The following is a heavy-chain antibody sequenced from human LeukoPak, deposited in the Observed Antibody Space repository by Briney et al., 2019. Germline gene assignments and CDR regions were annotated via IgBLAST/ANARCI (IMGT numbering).Heavy chain of an antibody. D-gene: IGHD6-13*01. J-gene: IGHJ1*01. CDR3: AHLIAAADAEYFQH. V-gene: IGHV2-5*08. Sequence: TLSLTCTVSGGSISSYYWSWIRQPPGKGLEWIALIYWDDDKRYSPSLKSRLTITKDTSKNQVVLTMTNMDPVDTATYYCAHLIAAADAEYFQHWGQGTLVTVSS. CDR2: IYWDDDK. CDR1: GGSISSYYW.